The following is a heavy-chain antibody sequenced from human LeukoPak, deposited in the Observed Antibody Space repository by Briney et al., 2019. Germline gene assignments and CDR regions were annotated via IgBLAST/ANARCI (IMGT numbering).Heavy chain of an antibody. V-gene: IGHV4-30-4*01. Sequence: SQTLSLTCTVSGGSISRGDYYWSWIRQPPGKGLEWIGYIYYSGSTYYNPSLKSRVTISVDTSKNQFSLKLSSVTAADTAVYYCARGADVDTAMRYYFDYWGQGTLVTVSS. J-gene: IGHJ4*02. CDR2: IYYSGST. D-gene: IGHD5-18*01. CDR3: ARGADVDTAMRYYFDY. CDR1: GGSISRGDYY.